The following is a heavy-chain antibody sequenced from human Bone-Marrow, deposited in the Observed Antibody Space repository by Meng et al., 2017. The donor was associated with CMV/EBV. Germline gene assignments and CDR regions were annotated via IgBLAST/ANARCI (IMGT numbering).Heavy chain of an antibody. J-gene: IGHJ6*02. Sequence: GESLKISCAASGFRFDDHGMGWVRQAPGKGLEWVSGINWNGGSTGYADSVQGRFTISRDNAKNSLYLQMNSLRAEDTALYYCARDRGAGSYYNGYYYGVDVWGQGTTVTVS. CDR3: ARDRGAGSYYNGYYYGVDV. D-gene: IGHD3-10*01. CDR1: GFRFDDHG. CDR2: INWNGGST. V-gene: IGHV3-20*04.